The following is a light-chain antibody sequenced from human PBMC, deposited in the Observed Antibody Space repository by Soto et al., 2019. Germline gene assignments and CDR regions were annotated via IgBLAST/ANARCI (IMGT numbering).Light chain of an antibody. CDR1: SSDVGGYNF. CDR2: EVT. Sequence: SVLTQPPPASGSPGQSVTISCTGTSSDVGGYNFVSWYQQHPGKAPQLIIYEVTKRPSGVPDRFSGSKSGNTASLTVSGLQTEDEADYYCSSYAATNNYVFGSGTKVTVL. V-gene: IGLV2-8*01. CDR3: SSYAATNNYV. J-gene: IGLJ1*01.